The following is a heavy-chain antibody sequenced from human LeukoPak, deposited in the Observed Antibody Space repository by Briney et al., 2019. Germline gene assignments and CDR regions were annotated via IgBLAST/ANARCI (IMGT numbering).Heavy chain of an antibody. Sequence: SVMVSCKASGGTFSSYAISWVRQAPGQGLEWMGGIIPIFGTANYAQKFQGRVTITADESTSTAYMELSSLRSEDTAVYYCKTSMVRGVIISDYFDYWGQGTLVTVSS. D-gene: IGHD3-10*01. CDR3: KTSMVRGVIISDYFDY. V-gene: IGHV1-69*01. CDR1: GGTFSSYA. CDR2: IIPIFGTA. J-gene: IGHJ4*02.